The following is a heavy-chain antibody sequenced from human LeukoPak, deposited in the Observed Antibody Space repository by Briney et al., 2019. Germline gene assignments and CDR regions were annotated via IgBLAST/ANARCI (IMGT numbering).Heavy chain of an antibody. CDR2: IWYDGSNK. CDR3: ARSGSYHLPSYFDY. D-gene: IGHD2-2*01. V-gene: IGHV3-33*01. CDR1: GFTFSSYG. Sequence: PGGSLRLSCAASGFTFSSYGMHWVRQAPGKGLEWVAVIWYDGSNKYYADSVKGRFTISRDNSKNTLYLQMNSLRAEDTAVYYGARSGSYHLPSYFDYWGQGTLVTVSS. J-gene: IGHJ4*02.